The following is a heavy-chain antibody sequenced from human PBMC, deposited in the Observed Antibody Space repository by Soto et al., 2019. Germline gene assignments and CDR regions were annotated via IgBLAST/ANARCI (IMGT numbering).Heavy chain of an antibody. Sequence: QVQLVQSGADVKKPGASVKVSCKASGYTFSSYDINWMRQATGQGLEWMGWMNPNSGDTGFAQKFQGRVTMTRNTSISTAYMELSSLRSEDTAVYYCARGAGAAAGNWFDPWGQGTLVTVSS. J-gene: IGHJ5*02. CDR3: ARGAGAAAGNWFDP. D-gene: IGHD6-13*01. CDR1: GYTFSSYD. V-gene: IGHV1-8*01. CDR2: MNPNSGDT.